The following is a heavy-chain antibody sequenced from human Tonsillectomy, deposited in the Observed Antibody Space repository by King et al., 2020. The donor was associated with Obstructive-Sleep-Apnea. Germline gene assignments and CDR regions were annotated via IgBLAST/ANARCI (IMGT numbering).Heavy chain of an antibody. V-gene: IGHV4-31*03. CDR2: IYYSGRT. D-gene: IGHD3-10*01. J-gene: IGHJ5*02. CDR1: GGSINSGGYY. Sequence: VQLQESGPGLVKPSQTLSLTCTVSGGSINSGGYYWIWVRQHPGKGLEWIGYIYYSGRTYYNPSLKSRLTISIDTSNNQFSLKLSSVTAADTAVYYCARGQLRGFGELGWFDPWGQGTLVTVSS. CDR3: ARGQLRGFGELGWFDP.